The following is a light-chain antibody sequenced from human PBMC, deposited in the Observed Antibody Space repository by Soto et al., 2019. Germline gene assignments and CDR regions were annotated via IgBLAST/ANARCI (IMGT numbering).Light chain of an antibody. CDR2: KAS. Sequence: DIQMTQSPSSLSASVGDRVTITCRAGQSVSTWLAWYQQKPGKAPNLLIYKASYLASGVPSRFSGGGSGTEFTLTISSLQPDDFATYYCQQYSSYWTFGQGTKVDIK. CDR3: QQYSSYWT. V-gene: IGKV1-5*03. CDR1: QSVSTW. J-gene: IGKJ1*01.